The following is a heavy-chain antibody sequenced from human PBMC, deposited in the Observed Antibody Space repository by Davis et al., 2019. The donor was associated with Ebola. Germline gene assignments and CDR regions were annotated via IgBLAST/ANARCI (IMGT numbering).Heavy chain of an antibody. J-gene: IGHJ4*02. V-gene: IGHV4-59*12. D-gene: IGHD4-17*01. CDR3: ARGRTTVTN. CDR2: IYYSGST. Sequence: MPSETLSLTCTVSGGSISSYYWSWIRQPPGKGLEWIGYIYYSGSTDYNPSLKSRVTISVDTSKNQFSLKLSSVTAADTAVYYCARGRTTVTNWGQGTLVTVSS. CDR1: GGSISSYY.